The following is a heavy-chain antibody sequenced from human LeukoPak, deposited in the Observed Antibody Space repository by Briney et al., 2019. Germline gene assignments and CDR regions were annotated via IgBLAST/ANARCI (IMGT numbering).Heavy chain of an antibody. CDR1: GLTFSDYY. D-gene: IGHD3-22*01. CDR2: ISVSGTTT. Sequence: VGSLRLSCAASGLTFSDYYMTWIRQAPGKGLEWVSSISVSGTTTYSADSVRGRLTVPRDNAKNSVFLYMNSLRAEDTAVYYCAIQITMIVVVPYFDYWGQGTLVPVSS. CDR3: AIQITMIVVVPYFDY. J-gene: IGHJ4*02. V-gene: IGHV3-11*04.